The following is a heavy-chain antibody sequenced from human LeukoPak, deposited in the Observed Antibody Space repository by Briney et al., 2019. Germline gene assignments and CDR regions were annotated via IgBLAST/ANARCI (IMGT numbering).Heavy chain of an antibody. CDR1: GGSFSGYY. V-gene: IGHV4-34*01. Sequence: SETLSLTCAVYGGSFSGYYWSWIRQPPGKGLEWIGEINHSGSTNYNPSLKSRVTISVDTSKNQFSLKLSSVTAADTAVYYCASRRGPGYCSGGSCYADPHYGMDVWGQGTTVTVSS. D-gene: IGHD2-15*01. CDR2: INHSGST. CDR3: ASRRGPGYCSGGSCYADPHYGMDV. J-gene: IGHJ6*02.